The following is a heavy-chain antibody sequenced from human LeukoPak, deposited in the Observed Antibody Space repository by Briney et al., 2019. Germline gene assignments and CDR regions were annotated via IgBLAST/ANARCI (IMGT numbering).Heavy chain of an antibody. CDR2: ISGHNGDT. Sequence: ASVKVSCKTSGYTFSGYGISWVRQAPGRGLEWMGCISGHNGDTYFAQKFQVRVTLTTDTSTTAAYMELRSLSSEDTAVYYCTKDMGSNTAWITWGQGTLVTVSS. D-gene: IGHD2-2*01. J-gene: IGHJ4*02. CDR1: GYTFSGYG. V-gene: IGHV1-18*04. CDR3: TKDMGSNTAWIT.